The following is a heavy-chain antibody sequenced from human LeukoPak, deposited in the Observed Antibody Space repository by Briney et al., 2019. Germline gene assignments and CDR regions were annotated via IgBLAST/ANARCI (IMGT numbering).Heavy chain of an antibody. J-gene: IGHJ5*02. V-gene: IGHV3-11*04. CDR3: ARHAETNWFDP. CDR2: ISSSGSTI. CDR1: GFTFSDYY. Sequence: SGGSLRLSCAASGFTFSDYYMSWIRQAPGKGLEWVSYISSSGSTIYYADSVKGRFTISRDNAKNSLYLQMNSLRAEDTAVYYRARHAETNWFDPWGQGTLVTVSS.